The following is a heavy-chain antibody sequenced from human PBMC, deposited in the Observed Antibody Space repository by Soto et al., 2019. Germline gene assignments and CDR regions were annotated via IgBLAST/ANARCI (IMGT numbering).Heavy chain of an antibody. V-gene: IGHV1-18*04. Sequence: QIRLEQSESEVKKPGASVRVSCKASGYTFATYGFSWVRQAPGQGLEWLGWISAYNGETRLAERFQGRVTMTTDTATATGYMDLRSLRTDDTDVYYCARTCPLGACYKHDLYKYSLDVWGQGTTIIVSS. D-gene: IGHD2-21*02. CDR1: GYTFATYG. CDR3: ARTCPLGACYKHDLYKYSLDV. J-gene: IGHJ6*02. CDR2: ISAYNGET.